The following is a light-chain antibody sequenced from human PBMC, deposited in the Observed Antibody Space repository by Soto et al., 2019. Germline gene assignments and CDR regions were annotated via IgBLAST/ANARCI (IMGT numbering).Light chain of an antibody. CDR1: GSDIAVYDF. CDR3: SSYAGSNTLV. V-gene: IGLV2-8*01. J-gene: IGLJ2*01. CDR2: EVT. Sequence: QSALTQPPSASGSPGQSVTISCAGSGSDIAVYDFVSWYQQHPGTAPKLTIYEVTKRPSGVPDRFSGSKSASTASLTVSGLQAEDEADYYCSSYAGSNTLVFGGGTKLTVL.